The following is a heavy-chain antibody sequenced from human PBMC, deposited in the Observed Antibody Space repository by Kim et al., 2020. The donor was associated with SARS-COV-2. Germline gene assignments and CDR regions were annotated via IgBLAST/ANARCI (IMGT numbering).Heavy chain of an antibody. V-gene: IGHV4-34*01. D-gene: IGHD6-6*01. CDR2: T. Sequence: TNYNPSLKSRVTISVDTSKNQFSLKLSAVTAADTAVYYCARGLAARRLGYWGQGTLVTVSS. CDR3: ARGLAARRLGY. J-gene: IGHJ4*02.